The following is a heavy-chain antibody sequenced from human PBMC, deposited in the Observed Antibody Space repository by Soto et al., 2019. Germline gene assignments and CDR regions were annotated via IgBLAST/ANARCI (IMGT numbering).Heavy chain of an antibody. CDR1: GGTFSSYA. J-gene: IGHJ3*02. D-gene: IGHD3-22*01. Sequence: SVKVSCKASGGTFSSYAISWVRQAPGQGLEWMGGIIPIFGTANYAQKFQGRVTITADESTSTAYMELSSLRSEDTAVYYCARDWEYYDSSGYYSTSAFDIWGQGTMVTVSS. CDR2: IIPIFGTA. CDR3: ARDWEYYDSSGYYSTSAFDI. V-gene: IGHV1-69*13.